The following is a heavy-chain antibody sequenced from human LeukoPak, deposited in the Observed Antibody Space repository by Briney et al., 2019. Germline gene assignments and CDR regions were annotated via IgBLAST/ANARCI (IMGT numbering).Heavy chain of an antibody. D-gene: IGHD2-2*01. V-gene: IGHV1-18*01. CDR2: ISAYNGNT. Sequence: ASVKVSCKASGYTFTSYGISWVRQAPGQGLEWMGWISAYNGNTNYAQKLQGRVTMTTDTSTSTAYMELRSLRSDDTAVYYCARAGYCSGTSCYADAFDIWGQGTMVTVSS. CDR3: ARAGYCSGTSCYADAFDI. CDR1: GYTFTSYG. J-gene: IGHJ3*02.